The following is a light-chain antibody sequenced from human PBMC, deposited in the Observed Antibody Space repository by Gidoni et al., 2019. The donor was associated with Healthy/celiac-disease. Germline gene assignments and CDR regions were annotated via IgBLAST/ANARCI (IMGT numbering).Light chain of an antibody. J-gene: IGKJ2*01. Sequence: DIQMTQSPSSLSASVGDRVTITCQASQDISNYLNWYQQKPGKAPKLLIYDASNLETGGPSRFSGSGSGTDFTFTIRSLQPEDIATYYCQQYDNLPPYTFGQGTKLEIK. V-gene: IGKV1-33*01. CDR2: DAS. CDR1: QDISNY. CDR3: QQYDNLPPYT.